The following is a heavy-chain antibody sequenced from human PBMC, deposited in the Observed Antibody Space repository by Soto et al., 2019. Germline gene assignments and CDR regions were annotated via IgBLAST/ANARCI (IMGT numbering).Heavy chain of an antibody. D-gene: IGHD3-10*01. CDR2: IYYGGST. V-gene: IGHV4-39*01. Sequence: QLQLQESGPGLVKPSETLSLTCTVSGGSISGSSYYWGCIRQPPGKGLEWIGSIYYGGSTYYNPSLKSRVTISVDTSKDQCSLKLSSVTAADTAVYYCARQNGSGRSAFDIWCQGTMVTVSS. CDR3: ARQNGSGRSAFDI. J-gene: IGHJ3*02. CDR1: GGSISGSSYY.